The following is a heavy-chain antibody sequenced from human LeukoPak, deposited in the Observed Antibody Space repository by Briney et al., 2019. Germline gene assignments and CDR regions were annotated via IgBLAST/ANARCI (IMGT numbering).Heavy chain of an antibody. CDR3: ASSMVGATAIRPAQDY. V-gene: IGHV4-38-2*02. CDR2: IYHSGST. CDR1: GYSISSGYY. J-gene: IGHJ4*02. D-gene: IGHD1-26*01. Sequence: SETLSLTCTVSGYSISSGYYWGWIRRPPGKGLEWIGSIYHSGSTYYNPSLKSRVTISVDTSKNQFSLKLSSVTAADTAVYYCASSMVGATAIRPAQDYWGQGTLVTVSS.